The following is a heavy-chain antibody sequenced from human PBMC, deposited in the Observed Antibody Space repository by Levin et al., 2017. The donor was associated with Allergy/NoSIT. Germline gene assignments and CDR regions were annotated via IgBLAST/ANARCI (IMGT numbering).Heavy chain of an antibody. J-gene: IGHJ4*02. D-gene: IGHD5-18*01. CDR2: ISYDGSNK. V-gene: IGHV3-30-3*01. CDR1: GFTFSSYA. CDR3: ARDDEAYSYGIRDY. Sequence: GESLKISCAASGFTFSSYAMHWVRQAPGKGLEWVAVISYDGSNKYYADSVKGRFTISRDNSKNTLYLQMNSLRAEDTAVYYCARDDEAYSYGIRDYWGQGTLVTVSS.